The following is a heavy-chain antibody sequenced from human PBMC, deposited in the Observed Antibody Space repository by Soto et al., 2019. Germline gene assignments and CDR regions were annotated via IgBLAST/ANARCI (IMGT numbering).Heavy chain of an antibody. V-gene: IGHV3-48*03. CDR2: ISSSSNAI. J-gene: IGHJ4*02. D-gene: IGHD6-19*01. CDR1: GFTFSTYE. Sequence: GGSLRLSCAASGFTFSTYEMYWVRQAPGKGLEWVSYISSSSNAIYYGDSVKGRFTISRDNAKNSLHLRMSSLRAEDTAIYYCARGGSSGWFFLDYWGQGTLVTVSS. CDR3: ARGGSSGWFFLDY.